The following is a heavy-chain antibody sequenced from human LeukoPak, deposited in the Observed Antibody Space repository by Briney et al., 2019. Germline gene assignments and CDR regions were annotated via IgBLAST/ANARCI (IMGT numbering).Heavy chain of an antibody. J-gene: IGHJ4*02. D-gene: IGHD2-2*01. CDR2: INSDGSST. V-gene: IGHV3-74*01. CDR1: GFTFSSYW. CDR3: ASEGCCSSTSCYDY. Sequence: PGGSLRLSCAASGFTFSSYWMHWVRQAPGKVLVWVLRINSDGSSTSYADSVKGRFTISRDNAKNTLYLQINSLRAEDTAVYYCASEGCCSSTSCYDYWGQGTLVTVSS.